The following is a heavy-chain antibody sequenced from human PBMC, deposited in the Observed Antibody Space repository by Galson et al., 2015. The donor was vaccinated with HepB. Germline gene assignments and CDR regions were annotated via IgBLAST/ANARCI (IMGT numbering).Heavy chain of an antibody. CDR2: INPNSGGT. CDR3: AREYSSSWYGEYFQH. V-gene: IGHV1-2*06. J-gene: IGHJ1*01. CDR1: GYTFTGYY. D-gene: IGHD6-13*01. Sequence: SVKVSCKASGYTFTGYYMHWVRQAPGQGLEWMGRINPNSGGTNYAQKFQGRVTMTRDTSISTAYMELSRLRSDDTAVYYCAREYSSSWYGEYFQHWGQGTLVTVSS.